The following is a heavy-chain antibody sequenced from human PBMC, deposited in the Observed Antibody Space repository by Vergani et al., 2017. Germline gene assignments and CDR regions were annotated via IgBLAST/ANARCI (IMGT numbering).Heavy chain of an antibody. D-gene: IGHD3-10*01. Sequence: QVQLQESGAGLLKPSETLSLTCAVYGGSFSGYYWSWIRQPPGKGREWIGEINHSGSTNYNPSLKSRVTISVDTSKNQFSLKLSSVTAADTAVYYCARARYAVRAPRVGWFDPWGQGTLVTVSS. CDR2: INHSGST. J-gene: IGHJ5*02. CDR3: ARARYAVRAPRVGWFDP. CDR1: GGSFSGYY. V-gene: IGHV4-34*01.